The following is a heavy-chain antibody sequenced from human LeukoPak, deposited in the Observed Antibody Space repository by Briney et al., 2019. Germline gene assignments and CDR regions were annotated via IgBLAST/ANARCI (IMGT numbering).Heavy chain of an antibody. CDR1: GFTVSSNS. CDR3: ARDLYVDIVAPSGMDV. Sequence: GGSLRLSCAASGFTVSSNSMSWVRQAPGKGLEWVSVIYSGGRTYYADSVKGRFTISKDNSKNTLYLQMNSLRAEDMAVYYCARDLYVDIVAPSGMDVWGQGTTVTVSS. D-gene: IGHD5-12*01. V-gene: IGHV3-66*01. CDR2: IYSGGRT. J-gene: IGHJ6*02.